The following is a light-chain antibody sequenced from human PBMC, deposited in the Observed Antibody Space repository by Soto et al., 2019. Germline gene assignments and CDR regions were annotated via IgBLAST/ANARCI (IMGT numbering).Light chain of an antibody. J-gene: IGLJ2*01. Sequence: QSALTQPASVSGSPGQSITISCTGTSGDVGDYKYVSWYQQHPGNAPKLLIYDVSDRPSGVSNRFSGSESGNTASLIISGLQAEDEADYYCTSYTNSSVLFGGGTKLTVL. CDR2: DVS. V-gene: IGLV2-14*03. CDR1: SGDVGDYKY. CDR3: TSYTNSSVL.